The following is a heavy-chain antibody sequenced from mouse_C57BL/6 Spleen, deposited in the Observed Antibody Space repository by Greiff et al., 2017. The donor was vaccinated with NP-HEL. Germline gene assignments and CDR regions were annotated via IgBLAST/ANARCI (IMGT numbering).Heavy chain of an antibody. CDR3: ARLTYYYAMDY. V-gene: IGHV1-18*01. CDR2: INPNNGGT. Sequence: EVQLQQSGSELVKPGASVKIPCKASGYTFTDYNMDWVKQSHGKSLEWIGDINPNNGGTIYNQKFKGKATLTVDKSSSTAYMELRSLTSEDTAVYYCARLTYYYAMDYWGQGTSVTVSS. CDR1: GYTFTDYN. J-gene: IGHJ4*01.